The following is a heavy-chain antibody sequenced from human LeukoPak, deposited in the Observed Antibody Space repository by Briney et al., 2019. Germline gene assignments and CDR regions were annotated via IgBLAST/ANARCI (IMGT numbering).Heavy chain of an antibody. J-gene: IGHJ4*02. Sequence: ASETLSLTCTVSGGSISSSSYYWGWIRQPPGKGLEWIASIYYSGSTYYKPSLKSRVTISVDTSKNQFSLRLTSVTAADTAVYYCARGLEHWGATYFDYWGQGTLVTVSS. CDR2: IYYSGST. D-gene: IGHD1-26*01. V-gene: IGHV4-39*01. CDR1: GGSISSSSYY. CDR3: ARGLEHWGATYFDY.